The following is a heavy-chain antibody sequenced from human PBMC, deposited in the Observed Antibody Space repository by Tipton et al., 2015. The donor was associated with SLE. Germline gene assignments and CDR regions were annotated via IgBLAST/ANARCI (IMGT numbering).Heavy chain of an antibody. CDR3: ARQAHDPGWYEHFDH. CDR2: MYFSGNT. J-gene: IGHJ4*02. Sequence: TLSLTCTVSGGSIMNTHYSWGWVRQPPGKGLDWIGPMYFSGNTYYNPSLKSRVAISLDTSKNQLSLNLSSVTAADTAVYYCARQAHDPGWYEHFDHWGQGTLVAVSS. V-gene: IGHV4-39*07. D-gene: IGHD6-19*01. CDR1: GGSIMNTHYS.